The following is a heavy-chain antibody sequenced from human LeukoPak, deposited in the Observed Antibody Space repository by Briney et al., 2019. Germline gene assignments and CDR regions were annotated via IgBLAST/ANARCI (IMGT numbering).Heavy chain of an antibody. V-gene: IGHV4-38-2*02. Sequence: SETLSLTCAVSGYSISSGYYWGWIRPPPGKGLEWIGSIYHSGSTNYNPSLKSRVTISVDTSKNQFSLKLSSVTAADTAMYYCAREQRYYDSSGYYYGSWFDPWGQGTLVTVSS. CDR2: IYHSGST. D-gene: IGHD3-22*01. CDR3: AREQRYYDSSGYYYGSWFDP. J-gene: IGHJ5*02. CDR1: GYSISSGYY.